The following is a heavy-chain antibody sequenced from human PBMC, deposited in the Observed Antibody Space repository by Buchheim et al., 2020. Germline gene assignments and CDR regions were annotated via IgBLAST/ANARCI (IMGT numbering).Heavy chain of an antibody. D-gene: IGHD3-22*01. CDR2: ISYDGSNK. CDR1: GFTFSSYG. Sequence: QVQLVESGGGVVQPGRSLRLSCAASGFTFSSYGMHWVRQAPGKGLEWVAVISYDGSNKYYADSVKGRFTIPRANSNNPLYLPMNGLRAEDTAVYYCAKYYYDSSNYHGVPGNWGQGTL. J-gene: IGHJ4*02. CDR3: AKYYYDSSNYHGVPGN. V-gene: IGHV3-30*18.